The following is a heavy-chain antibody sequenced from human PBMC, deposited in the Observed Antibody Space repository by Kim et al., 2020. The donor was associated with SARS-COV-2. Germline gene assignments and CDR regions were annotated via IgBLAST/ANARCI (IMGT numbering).Heavy chain of an antibody. V-gene: IGHV3-23*01. CDR1: GFTFAAHG. CDR2: IYRSNGTT. CDR3: LQGGSGWTWDS. Sequence: GGSLRLSCATSGFTFAAHGMSWVRHAPGKGLEWVSSIYRSNGTTDYADSVKGRFSISRDDSKNPLYLHMTGLRADDTALYYCLQGGSGWTWDSWGQGTL. J-gene: IGHJ4*02. D-gene: IGHD3-10*01.